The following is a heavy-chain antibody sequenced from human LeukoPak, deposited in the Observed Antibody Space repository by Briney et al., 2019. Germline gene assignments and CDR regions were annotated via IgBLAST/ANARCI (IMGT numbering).Heavy chain of an antibody. J-gene: IGHJ3*02. Sequence: GGLRLSCAASGFTFSSYSMNWVRQAPGKGLEWVANINQDGSEKYYVDSVMGRFTVSRDNDKNSLYLQVNSLRAEDRAVYYCARVASYAFDIWGQGTMVTVSS. D-gene: IGHD6-6*01. CDR2: INQDGSEK. V-gene: IGHV3-7*01. CDR1: GFTFSSYS. CDR3: ARVASYAFDI.